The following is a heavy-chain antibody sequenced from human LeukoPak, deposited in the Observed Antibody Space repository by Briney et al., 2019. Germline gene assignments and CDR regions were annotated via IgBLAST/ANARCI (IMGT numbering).Heavy chain of an antibody. CDR3: ARDNNTNFGVVIHYYYYYMDV. V-gene: IGHV1-2*02. D-gene: IGHD3-3*01. J-gene: IGHJ6*03. CDR2: INPNSGGT. Sequence: ASVKVSCKASGYTFTGDYMHWVRQAPGQGLEWMGWINPNSGGTNYAQKFQGRVTMTRDTSISTAYMELSRLRSDDTAVYYCARDNNTNFGVVIHYYYYYMDVWGKGTTVTVSS. CDR1: GYTFTGDY.